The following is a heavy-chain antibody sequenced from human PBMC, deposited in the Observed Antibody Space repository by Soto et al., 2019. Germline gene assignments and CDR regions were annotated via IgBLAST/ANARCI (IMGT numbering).Heavy chain of an antibody. CDR2: ISRSSTGI. V-gene: IGHV3-48*02. Sequence: EVQLVESGGGLVQPGGSLRLSCAASGFTFSLYSMSWVRQAPGKGLEWVSYISRSSTGIHYADSVKGRFTISRDDATNSMHVQMNRLREGDTAVYYCASAVTWGLDVWGQGTTVSISS. CDR1: GFTFSLYS. CDR3: ASAVTWGLDV. J-gene: IGHJ6*02. D-gene: IGHD3-10*01.